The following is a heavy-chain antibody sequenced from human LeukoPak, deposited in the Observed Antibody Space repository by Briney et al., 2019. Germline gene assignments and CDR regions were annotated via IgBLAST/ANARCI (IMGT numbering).Heavy chain of an antibody. V-gene: IGHV4-39*01. J-gene: IGHJ3*02. CDR3: ARVSRYDFWSPSIIHDAFDI. CDR2: IYYSGST. Sequence: RSETLSLTCTVSGGSISSSSYYWGWIRQPPGKGLEWIGSIYYSGSTYYNPSLKSRVTISVDTSKNQFSLKLSSVTAADTAVYYCARVSRYDFWSPSIIHDAFDIWGQGTMVTVSS. D-gene: IGHD3-3*01. CDR1: GGSISSSSYY.